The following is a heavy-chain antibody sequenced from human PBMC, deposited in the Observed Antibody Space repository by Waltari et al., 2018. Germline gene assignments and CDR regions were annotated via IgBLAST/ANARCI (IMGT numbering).Heavy chain of an antibody. D-gene: IGHD6-13*01. V-gene: IGHV3-73*01. Sequence: EVQVVESGGGLVQPGGSLKPACPTPGFTFSGATIPWVRQTSGKGLEWIGRIRSKPNNYATRYTASVEGRFTISRDDSENTAYLQMSSLMTEDTAVYYCTGGAVTGTDFWGQGTLVTVSS. CDR2: IRSKPNNYAT. CDR1: GFTFSGAT. CDR3: TGGAVTGTDF. J-gene: IGHJ4*02.